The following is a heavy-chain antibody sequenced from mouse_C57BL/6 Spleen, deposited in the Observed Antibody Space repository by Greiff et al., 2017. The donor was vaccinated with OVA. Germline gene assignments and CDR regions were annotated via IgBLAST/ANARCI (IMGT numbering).Heavy chain of an antibody. CDR3: ARIEEPAWFAY. V-gene: IGHV8-8*01. CDR1: GFSLSTFGMG. Sequence: QVTLKESGPGILQPSQTLSLTCSFSGFSLSTFGMGVGWIRQPSGKGLEWLAHIWWDDDKYYDPTVKCRLTTSNETTKNQVFLKIANVDTADTAAYYCARIEEPAWFAYWGQGTLVTVSA. J-gene: IGHJ3*01. CDR2: IWWDDDK.